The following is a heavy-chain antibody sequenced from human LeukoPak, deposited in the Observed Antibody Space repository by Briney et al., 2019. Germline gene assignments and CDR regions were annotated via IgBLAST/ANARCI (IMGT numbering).Heavy chain of an antibody. V-gene: IGHV4-61*01. CDR3: ARNRRGDYYYGMDV. CDR1: GGSVSSGSYY. Sequence: SETLSLTCTVSGGSVSSGSYYWSRIRQPPGKGLEWIGYIYYSGSTNYNPSLKSRVTISVDTSKNQFSLKLSSVTAADTAVYYCARNRRGDYYYGMDVWGKGTTVTVSS. CDR2: IYYSGST. J-gene: IGHJ6*04. D-gene: IGHD1-14*01.